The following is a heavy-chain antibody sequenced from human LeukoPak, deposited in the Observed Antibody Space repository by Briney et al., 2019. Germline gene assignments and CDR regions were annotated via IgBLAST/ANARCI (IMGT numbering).Heavy chain of an antibody. D-gene: IGHD6-13*01. J-gene: IGHJ6*02. CDR1: GYTLTEIS. V-gene: IGHV1-24*01. CDR2: FDPEDGET. Sequence: ASVTVSCTVSGYTLTEISMHWVRQAPGKGLEWMGGFDPEDGETIYAQKFQGRVTMTEDTSTDTAYMELSSLRSEDTAVYYCATQTGYSSSWYARRYYYYYGMDVWGQGTTVTVSS. CDR3: ATQTGYSSSWYARRYYYYYGMDV.